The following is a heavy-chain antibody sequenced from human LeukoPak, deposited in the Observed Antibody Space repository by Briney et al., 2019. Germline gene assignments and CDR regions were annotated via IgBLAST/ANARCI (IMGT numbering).Heavy chain of an antibody. D-gene: IGHD6-19*01. V-gene: IGHV4-39*01. CDR1: GGSISSSSYC. Sequence: PSETLSLTCTVSGGSISSSSYCWGWIRQPPGKGLEWIGSIYSSGSTYYNPSLKSRVTISVDTSKNQFSLKLSSVTAADTAVYYCARLVRIAVAGRAAFDIWGQGTMVTVSS. CDR3: ARLVRIAVAGRAAFDI. CDR2: IYSSGST. J-gene: IGHJ3*02.